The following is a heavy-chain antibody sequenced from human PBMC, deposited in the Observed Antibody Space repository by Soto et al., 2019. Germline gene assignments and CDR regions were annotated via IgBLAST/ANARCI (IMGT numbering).Heavy chain of an antibody. J-gene: IGHJ5*02. Sequence: QVQLVQSGAEVKKPGSSVKVSCKASGGTFSSYAISWVRQAPGQGLEWMGGIIPTFGTANYAQKVQARVTITADESTSAAYMELGSLRSEDTAVYYFSRDLCIADRRGWFDPWGHGTMVTVST. CDR1: GGTFSSYA. V-gene: IGHV1-69*01. CDR2: IIPTFGTA. CDR3: SRDLCIADRRGWFDP. D-gene: IGHD6-6*01.